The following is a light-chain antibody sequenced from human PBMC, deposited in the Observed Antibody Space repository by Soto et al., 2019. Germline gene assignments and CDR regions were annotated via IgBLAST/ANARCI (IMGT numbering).Light chain of an antibody. Sequence: QSVLTQPASVSGSPGQSITISCTGTSSDVGSYNRVSWYQQHPGKAPKLVIYEVNNRPSGVSNRFSGSKSANTASLTISGLQAEDEADYYCCSFTTSSTYVFGSGTQLTVL. CDR3: CSFTTSSTYV. CDR1: SSDVGSYNR. J-gene: IGLJ1*01. CDR2: EVN. V-gene: IGLV2-14*03.